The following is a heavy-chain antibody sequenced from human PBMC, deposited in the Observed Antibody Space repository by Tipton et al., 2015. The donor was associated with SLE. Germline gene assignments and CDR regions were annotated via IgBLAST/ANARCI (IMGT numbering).Heavy chain of an antibody. Sequence: TLSLTCTVSGGSISSHYWSWIRQPPGKGLEWVGSVHYTGTTYYNPSVRSRLTISVDTSKNQFSLKLTSLSAADTAVYYCARRGYTYGSPFDYWGQGTLVTVSS. D-gene: IGHD5-18*01. CDR3: ARRGYTYGSPFDY. CDR1: GGSISSHY. J-gene: IGHJ4*02. CDR2: VHYTGTT. V-gene: IGHV4-59*04.